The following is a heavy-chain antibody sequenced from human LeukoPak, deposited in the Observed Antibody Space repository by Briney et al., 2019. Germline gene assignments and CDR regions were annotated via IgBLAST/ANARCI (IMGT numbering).Heavy chain of an antibody. Sequence: QAGGSLRLSCAASGFTFSSYAMSWVRQAPGKGLEWVSTIGGSGSSTYSADSVKGRFTISRDNSKNTPYLQMNSLRAEDTAVYYCAKGRDTTNFYDYWGLGTLVTVSS. V-gene: IGHV3-23*01. J-gene: IGHJ4*02. CDR1: GFTFSSYA. CDR3: AKGRDTTNFYDY. CDR2: IGGSGSST. D-gene: IGHD2-2*01.